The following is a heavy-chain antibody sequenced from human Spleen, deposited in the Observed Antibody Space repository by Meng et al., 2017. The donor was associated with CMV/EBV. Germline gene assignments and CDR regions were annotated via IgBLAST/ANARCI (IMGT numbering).Heavy chain of an antibody. CDR2: IGTSDSYI. CDR3: ARDFGPRCSSSSCYTEDV. Sequence: GESLKISCAASGFTFSSYAMHWVRQAPGKGLEWVSSIGTSDSYIYYADSVKGRFTISRHNAKNSLYLQMNSLRAEDTAVYYCARDFGPRCSSSSCYTEDVWGQGTTVTVSS. CDR1: GFTFSSYA. J-gene: IGHJ6*02. D-gene: IGHD2-2*02. V-gene: IGHV3-21*01.